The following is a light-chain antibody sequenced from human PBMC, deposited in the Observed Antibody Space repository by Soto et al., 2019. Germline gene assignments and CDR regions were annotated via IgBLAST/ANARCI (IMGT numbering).Light chain of an antibody. J-gene: IGKJ5*01. V-gene: IGKV1-12*01. Sequence: DIQMTQSPSSLSASVGDRVTITCRASQGISTWLAWYQQKPGKAPKLLIYTASRLQSGVPPRFSGSGSGTDFTLTINSLQPEDFATYYCQHSHNFHFTFGQGTRLEIK. CDR2: TAS. CDR1: QGISTW. CDR3: QHSHNFHFT.